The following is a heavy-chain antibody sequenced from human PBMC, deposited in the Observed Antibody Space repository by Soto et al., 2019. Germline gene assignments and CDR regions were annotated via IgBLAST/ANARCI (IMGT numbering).Heavy chain of an antibody. CDR3: ARDYSDCSSTSCYYLKWFDP. CDR2: ISGGGSST. D-gene: IGHD2-2*01. J-gene: IGHJ5*02. CDR1: GFTFNSYA. Sequence: GGSLRLSCAASGFTFNSYAMSWVRQAPGKGLEWVSAISGGGSSTYYAGSVTGRFTISRDNSRNTLYLQMNSLRAEDTAVYYCARDYSDCSSTSCYYLKWFDPWGQGTLVTVSS. V-gene: IGHV3-23*01.